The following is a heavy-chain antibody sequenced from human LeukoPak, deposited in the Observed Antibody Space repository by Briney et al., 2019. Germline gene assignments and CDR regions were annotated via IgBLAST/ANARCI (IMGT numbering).Heavy chain of an antibody. D-gene: IGHD5-12*01. CDR2: INSDGSST. J-gene: IGHJ6*03. Sequence: GGSLRLSCAASGFTFSSYWMHWVRQAPGKGLVWVSRINSDGSSTSYADSVKGRFTISRDNAKNTLYLQMNSLRAEDTAVYYCARVSSGYDLFISYYYYYMDVWGKGTTVTVSS. CDR3: ARVSSGYDLFISYYYYYMDV. V-gene: IGHV3-74*01. CDR1: GFTFSSYW.